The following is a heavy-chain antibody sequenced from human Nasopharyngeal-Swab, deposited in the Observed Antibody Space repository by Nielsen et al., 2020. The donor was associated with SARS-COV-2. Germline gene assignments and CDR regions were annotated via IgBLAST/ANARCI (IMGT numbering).Heavy chain of an antibody. CDR1: EFTFSIYT. D-gene: IGHD5-18*01. V-gene: IGHV3-7*01. CDR3: ARAEGGGYSYGFDNWFDP. CDR2: IKQDGSEL. Sequence: GESLKISCATSEFTFSIYTMNWVRQAPGKGSEWVANIKQDGSELSYLDSVKGRFTISRDNAKNSLYLQMNVLRAEDTAIYYCARAEGGGYSYGFDNWFDPWGQGILVTVSA. J-gene: IGHJ5*02.